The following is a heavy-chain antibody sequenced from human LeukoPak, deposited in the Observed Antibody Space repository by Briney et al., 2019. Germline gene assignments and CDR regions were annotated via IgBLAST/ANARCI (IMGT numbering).Heavy chain of an antibody. CDR2: IYPSDSDI. CDR3: ARGSGWYSEY. D-gene: IGHD6-19*01. V-gene: IGHV5-51*01. J-gene: IGHJ4*02. CDR1: GYRFISYW. Sequence: GESLKISCKGSGYRFISYWIGWVRQMPGTGLEWMGIIYPSDSDIRYSPSFQGQVTIPADKSISTAYLQWSSLKASDTAMYFCARGSGWYSEYWGQGTLVTVSS.